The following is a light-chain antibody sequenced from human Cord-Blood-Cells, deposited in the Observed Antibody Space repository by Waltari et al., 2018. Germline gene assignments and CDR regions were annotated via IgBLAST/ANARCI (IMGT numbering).Light chain of an antibody. CDR2: DAS. CDR3: QQRSNWPPLT. V-gene: IGKV3-11*01. Sequence: EIVLTQSPPTLSLSPGERVTLSCRASQSVSSYVDWYQQKPGQAPRLLIYDASNRATGIPARFSGSGSGTDVTLTISSLEPEDFAVYYCQQRSNWPPLTFGGGTKVEIK. J-gene: IGKJ4*01. CDR1: QSVSSY.